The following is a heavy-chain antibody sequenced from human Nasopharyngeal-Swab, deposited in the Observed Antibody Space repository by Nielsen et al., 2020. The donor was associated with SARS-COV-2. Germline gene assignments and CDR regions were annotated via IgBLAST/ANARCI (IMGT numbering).Heavy chain of an antibody. CDR1: GGSISSSSYY. CDR2: IYYSGST. Sequence: SETLSLTCTVSGGSISSSSYYWGWIRQPPGKGLEWIGSIYYSGSTYYNPSLKSRVTISVDTSKNQFSLKLSSVTAADTAVYYCARHASGSYYPGVAGNWFDPWGQRTLVTVSS. V-gene: IGHV4-39*01. J-gene: IGHJ5*02. D-gene: IGHD1-26*01. CDR3: ARHASGSYYPGVAGNWFDP.